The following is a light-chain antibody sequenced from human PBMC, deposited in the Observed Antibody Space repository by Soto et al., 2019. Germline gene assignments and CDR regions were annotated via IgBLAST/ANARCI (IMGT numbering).Light chain of an antibody. V-gene: IGLV1-40*01. CDR3: QSYDNSLSVYV. Sequence: QSVLTQPPSVSGAPGQRVTISCTGSSSNIGAHYDVHWYQQLPGTVPKLLVYGNSNRPSGVPDRFSGSKSGTSASLAITGLQAEDEADYYCQSYDNSLSVYVFGTGTKVTVL. J-gene: IGLJ1*01. CDR2: GNS. CDR1: SSNIGAHYD.